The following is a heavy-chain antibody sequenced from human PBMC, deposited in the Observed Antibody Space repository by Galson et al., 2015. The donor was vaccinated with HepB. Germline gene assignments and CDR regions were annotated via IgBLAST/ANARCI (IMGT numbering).Heavy chain of an antibody. CDR1: GFTFSHYW. CDR3: ARVYSGWYWFDS. D-gene: IGHD6-19*01. CDR2: ISNDGTIT. J-gene: IGHJ5*01. Sequence: SLRLSCAASGFTFSHYWMHWVRQVPGKGLAWVSLISNDGTITNYADSVKGRFTISRDNARNTVYLQMDSLGAEDTAVYYCARVYSGWYWFDSWGQGTLVTVSS. V-gene: IGHV3-74*01.